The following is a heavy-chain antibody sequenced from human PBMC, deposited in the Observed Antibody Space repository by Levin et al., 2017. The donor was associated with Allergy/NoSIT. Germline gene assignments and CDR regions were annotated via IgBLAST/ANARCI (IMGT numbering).Heavy chain of an antibody. CDR2: ISYDGSNK. D-gene: IGHD3-9*01. V-gene: IGHV3-30-3*01. CDR3: ARGSLRYFDWLFYLFDY. CDR1: GFTFSSYA. Sequence: GGSLRLSCAASGFTFSSYAMHWVRQAPGKGLEWVAVISYDGSNKYYADSVKGRFTISRDNSKNTLYLQMNSLRAEDTAVYYCARGSLRYFDWLFYLFDYWGQGTLVTVSS. J-gene: IGHJ4*02.